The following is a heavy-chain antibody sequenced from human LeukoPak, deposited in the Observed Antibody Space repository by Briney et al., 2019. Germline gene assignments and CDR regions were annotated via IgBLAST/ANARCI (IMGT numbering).Heavy chain of an antibody. Sequence: SETLSLTCTVSGGSISSSSYYWGWIRQPPGKGLEWIGSIYYSGSTYYNPSLKSRVTISVDTSKNQFSLKLSSVTAADTAVYYCARRRWLAHFDYWGQGTLVTVSS. CDR2: IYYSGST. D-gene: IGHD6-19*01. V-gene: IGHV4-39*07. CDR3: ARRRWLAHFDY. CDR1: GGSISSSSYY. J-gene: IGHJ4*02.